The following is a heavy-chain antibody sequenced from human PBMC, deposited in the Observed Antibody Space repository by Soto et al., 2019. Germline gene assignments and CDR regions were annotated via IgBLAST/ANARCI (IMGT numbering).Heavy chain of an antibody. V-gene: IGHV4-34*01. CDR2: INHSGST. D-gene: IGHD6-19*01. Sequence: QVQLQQWGAGLLKPSETLSLTCAVYGGSFSGYYWSWIRQLPGKGLEWIGEINHSGSTNYNPSLKRRVTISVDTSKNQFSLKLSSVTAADTAVYYCARGNAVAGSFDYWGQGTLVTVSS. CDR3: ARGNAVAGSFDY. CDR1: GGSFSGYY. J-gene: IGHJ4*02.